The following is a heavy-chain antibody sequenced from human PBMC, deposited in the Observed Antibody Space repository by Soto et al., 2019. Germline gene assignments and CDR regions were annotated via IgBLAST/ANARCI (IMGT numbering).Heavy chain of an antibody. Sequence: QVQLQESGPGLVKPSETLSLTCTVSGGSISSFYWSWIRQPPGKGLEYIGYISYTGGTNYNPSLQSPVRLSLDTSKNQFSLKLSYVTAADTAVYYCARDGSGSYSSPFDYWGQGTLVTVSS. CDR3: ARDGSGSYSSPFDY. J-gene: IGHJ4*02. V-gene: IGHV4-59*01. CDR1: GGSISSFY. CDR2: ISYTGGT. D-gene: IGHD3-10*01.